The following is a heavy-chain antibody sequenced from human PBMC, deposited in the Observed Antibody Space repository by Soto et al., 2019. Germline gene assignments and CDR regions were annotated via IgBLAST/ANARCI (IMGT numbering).Heavy chain of an antibody. V-gene: IGHV4-31*03. CDR3: ARXGYDILTGYGAPAPHDP. CDR1: GGSISSGGYY. D-gene: IGHD3-9*01. Sequence: PSGTLSLTCTVSGGSISSGGYYWSWIRQHPGKGLEWIGYIYYSGSTYYNPSLKSRVTISVDTSKNQFSLKLSSVTAADTAVYYRARXGYDILTGYGAPAPHDPWGEGTLVTRLL. CDR2: IYYSGST. J-gene: IGHJ5*02.